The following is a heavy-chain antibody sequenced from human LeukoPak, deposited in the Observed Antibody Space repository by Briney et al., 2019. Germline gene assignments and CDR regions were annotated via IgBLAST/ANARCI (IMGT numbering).Heavy chain of an antibody. V-gene: IGHV1-18*01. CDR3: ARDGHRRYYYDSREHAFDI. Sequence: ASVRVSCKASGYTFTNYGISWVRQAPGQGLEWMVWISGYNVNTNSAQKLQGRVTMTTDTYTTTDYVELRRMSSDDTAVYYCARDGHRRYYYDSREHAFDIWGQGTMVTVSS. CDR1: GYTFTNYG. D-gene: IGHD3-22*01. CDR2: ISGYNVNT. J-gene: IGHJ3*02.